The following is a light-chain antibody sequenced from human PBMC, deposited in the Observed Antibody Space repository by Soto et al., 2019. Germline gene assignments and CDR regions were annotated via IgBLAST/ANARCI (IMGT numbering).Light chain of an antibody. V-gene: IGLV4-69*01. CDR3: QTWGTGIV. J-gene: IGLJ2*01. CDR1: SGHSSYA. Sequence: QLVLTQSPSASASLGASVKLTCTLSSGHSSYAIAWHQQQPEKGPRYLMKLSSDGSHYKGDGIPDRFSGSGSGAERYLTISSLQSEDEADYYCQTWGTGIVFGGGTKLTVL. CDR2: LSSDGSH.